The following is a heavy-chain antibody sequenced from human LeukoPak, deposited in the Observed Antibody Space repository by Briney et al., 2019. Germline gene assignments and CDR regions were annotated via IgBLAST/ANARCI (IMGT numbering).Heavy chain of an antibody. D-gene: IGHD5-18*01. CDR1: GFTFSSYA. CDR3: ARDLGTWIQLWTFDY. Sequence: PGGSLRLSCAASGFTFSSYAMSWVRQAPGKGLEWVSAISGSGGSTYYADSVKGRFTISRDNSKNTLYLQMNSLRAEDTAVYYCARDLGTWIQLWTFDYWGQGTLVTVSS. V-gene: IGHV3-23*01. CDR2: ISGSGGST. J-gene: IGHJ4*02.